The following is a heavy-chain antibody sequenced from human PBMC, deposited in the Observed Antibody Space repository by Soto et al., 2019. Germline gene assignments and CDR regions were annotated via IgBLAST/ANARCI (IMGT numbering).Heavy chain of an antibody. D-gene: IGHD6-19*01. J-gene: IGHJ4*02. V-gene: IGHV1-46*01. CDR2: INPGGGST. CDR1: GYTFTNYY. CDR3: ARASSGATYAHFDY. Sequence: ASVKVSCKASGYTFTNYYIHWVRQAPGQGLEWMGIINPGGGSTSYAQKFQGRVTMTRDTSTRKAYMELSRLRSEDTAVYYCARASSGATYAHFDYWGQGTLVTVSS.